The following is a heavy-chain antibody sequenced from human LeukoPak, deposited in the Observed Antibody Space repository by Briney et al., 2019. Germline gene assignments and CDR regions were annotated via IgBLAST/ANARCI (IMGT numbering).Heavy chain of an antibody. J-gene: IGHJ3*02. D-gene: IGHD3-16*01. CDR2: INPNSGGT. V-gene: IGHV1-2*02. Sequence: ASVKVSCKASGSTFTGYYMHWVRQAPGQGLEWMGWINPNSGGTNYAQKFQGRVTMTRDTSISTAYMEPSRLRSDDTAVYYCARESEGDGGAFDIWGQGTMVTVSS. CDR1: GSTFTGYY. CDR3: ARESEGDGGAFDI.